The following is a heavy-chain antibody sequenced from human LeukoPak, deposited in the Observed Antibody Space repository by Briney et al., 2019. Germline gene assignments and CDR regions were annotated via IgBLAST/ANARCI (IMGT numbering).Heavy chain of an antibody. CDR2: INYSGST. Sequence: SETLSLTCTVSGGSISHYYWSWIRQPPGKGLEWIGYINYSGSTYYNPSLKSRVTISVDTSKNQFSLKLSSVTAADTAVYYCAALYYYDSSGYQNAFDIWGQGTMVTVSS. D-gene: IGHD3-22*01. CDR1: GGSISHYY. CDR3: AALYYYDSSGYQNAFDI. J-gene: IGHJ3*02. V-gene: IGHV4-59*04.